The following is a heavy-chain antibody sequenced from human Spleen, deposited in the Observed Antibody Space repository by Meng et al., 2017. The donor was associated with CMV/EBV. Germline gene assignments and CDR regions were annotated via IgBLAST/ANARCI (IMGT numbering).Heavy chain of an antibody. J-gene: IGHJ5*02. Sequence: SETLSLTCTVSGGSISRTNWWNWVRQPPGKGLEWIGEIYHSGSTNYNPSLKSRVTISVDKSKNQFSLNLSSVTAADTAVYYCARGDCGSTSCYLDNWFDPWGQGTLVTVSS. CDR3: ARGDCGSTSCYLDNWFDP. CDR2: IYHSGST. CDR1: GGSISRTNW. V-gene: IGHV4-4*02. D-gene: IGHD2-2*01.